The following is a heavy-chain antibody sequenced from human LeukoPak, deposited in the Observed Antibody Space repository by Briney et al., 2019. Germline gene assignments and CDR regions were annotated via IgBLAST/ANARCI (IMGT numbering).Heavy chain of an antibody. CDR1: GYTFTSYD. Sequence: RASVKVSCKASGYTFTSYDINWVRQATGQGLEWMGWMNPNSGNTGYAQKFQGRVTITRNTSISTAYMELSSLRSEDTAVYYCARGGPTSYYYGSGSYYIGYWGQGTLVTVSS. CDR3: ARGGPTSYYYGSGSYYIGY. V-gene: IGHV1-8*03. D-gene: IGHD3-10*01. J-gene: IGHJ4*02. CDR2: MNPNSGNT.